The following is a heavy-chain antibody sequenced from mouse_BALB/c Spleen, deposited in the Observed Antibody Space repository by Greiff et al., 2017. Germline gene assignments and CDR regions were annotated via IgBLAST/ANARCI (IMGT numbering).Heavy chain of an antibody. J-gene: IGHJ1*01. D-gene: IGHD2-14*01. V-gene: IGHV14-4*02. CDR3: NALYRYESYWYFDV. CDR1: GFNIKDYY. Sequence: VQLQQSGAELVRSGASVKLSCTASGFNIKDYYMHWVKQRPEQGLEWIGWIDPENGDTEYAPKFQGKATMTADTSSNTAYLQLSSLTSEDTAVYYCNALYRYESYWYFDVWGAGTTVTVSS. CDR2: IDPENGDT.